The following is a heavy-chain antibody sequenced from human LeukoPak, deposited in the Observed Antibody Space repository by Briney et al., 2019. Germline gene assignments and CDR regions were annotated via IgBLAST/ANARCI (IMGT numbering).Heavy chain of an antibody. CDR3: TTKSSGYYYFDY. CDR1: GFNFSNAR. D-gene: IGHD3-22*01. J-gene: IGHJ4*02. CDR2: IKSKTDGGTT. V-gene: IGHV3-15*01. Sequence: GGSLRLSCAASGFNFSNARMSWVRQAPGKGLEWVGRIKSKTDGGTTDYAAPVKGRFTISRDDSKNTLYLQMNSPKTEDTAVYYCTTKSSGYYYFDYWGQGTLVTVSS.